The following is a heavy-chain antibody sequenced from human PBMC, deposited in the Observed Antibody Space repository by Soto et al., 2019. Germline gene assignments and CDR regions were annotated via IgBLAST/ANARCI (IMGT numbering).Heavy chain of an antibody. D-gene: IGHD6-19*01. J-gene: IGHJ4*02. CDR1: GFTFSSYG. CDR3: AKGASGWYYFDY. V-gene: IGHV3-30*18. Sequence: PVGSLRLSCAASGFTFSSYGMHWVRHAPGKGLEWVAVISYDGSNKYYADSVKGRFTISRDNSKNTLYLQMNSLRAEDTAVYYCAKGASGWYYFDYWGQGTLVSVSS. CDR2: ISYDGSNK.